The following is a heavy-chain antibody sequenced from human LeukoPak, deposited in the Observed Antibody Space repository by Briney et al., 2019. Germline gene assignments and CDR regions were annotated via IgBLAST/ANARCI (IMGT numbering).Heavy chain of an antibody. J-gene: IGHJ6*02. CDR3: ARAVKSDIAARRGRYYGMDV. CDR2: MNPNSGNT. D-gene: IGHD6-6*01. Sequence: ASVKVPCKASGYTFTSYDINWVRQATGQGLEWMGWMNPNSGNTGYAQKFQGRVTMTRNTSISTAYMELSSLRSEDTAVYYCARAVKSDIAARRGRYYGMDVWGQGTTVTVSS. CDR1: GYTFTSYD. V-gene: IGHV1-8*01.